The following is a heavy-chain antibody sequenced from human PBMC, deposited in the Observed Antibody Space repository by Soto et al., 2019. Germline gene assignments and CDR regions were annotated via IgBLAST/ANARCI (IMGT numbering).Heavy chain of an antibody. CDR2: ISGSGGST. Sequence: EVQLLESGGGLVQRGGSLRLSCAASGFTFSSYAMSWVRQAPGKGLEWVSAISGSGGSTYYADSVKGRFSISRDNSKNTLFLQMNSLRAEDTAVYYCAKDSGHYTEYFQHWGQGTLVTVSS. CDR3: AKDSGHYTEYFQH. D-gene: IGHD3-22*01. V-gene: IGHV3-23*01. CDR1: GFTFSSYA. J-gene: IGHJ1*01.